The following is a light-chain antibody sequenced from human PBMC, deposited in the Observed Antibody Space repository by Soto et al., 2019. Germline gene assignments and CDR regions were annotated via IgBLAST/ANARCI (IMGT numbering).Light chain of an antibody. CDR2: DDS. CDR1: NIGSKS. CDR3: QVWDGSSDHPSYV. V-gene: IGLV3-21*02. Sequence: SYELTQPPSVSVAPGQTARITCGGTNIGSKSVHWYQQKTGQAPVLVVYDDSDRPSGIPERFSGSNSGNTATLTISSVEAGDEADYYCQVWDGSSDHPSYVFGTGTKLTVL. J-gene: IGLJ1*01.